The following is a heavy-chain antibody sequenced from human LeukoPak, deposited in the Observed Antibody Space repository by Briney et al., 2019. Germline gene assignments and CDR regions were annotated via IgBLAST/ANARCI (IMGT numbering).Heavy chain of an antibody. CDR2: IYTSGST. D-gene: IGHD5-12*01. CDR1: GVSISSYY. J-gene: IGHJ6*03. Sequence: SETLSLTCTVPGVSISSYYWSWIRQPAGKGLEWIGRIYTSGSTKYNPSLKSRVTMSVDTSKNQFSLKLTSVTAADTAVYYCARVATIYYYYYMDVWGKGTTVTVSS. V-gene: IGHV4-4*07. CDR3: ARVATIYYYYYMDV.